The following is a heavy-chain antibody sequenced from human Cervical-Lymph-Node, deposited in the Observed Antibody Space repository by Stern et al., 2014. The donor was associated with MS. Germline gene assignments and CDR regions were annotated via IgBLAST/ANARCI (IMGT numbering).Heavy chain of an antibody. V-gene: IGHV2-70*01. Sequence: ESGPALVKPTQTLTLTCTFSGFSLSTTGMCLSWIRQPPGKALEWHALLDWDGDNYYSTALKTRLTISKDTSKNQVVLTMTNMAPLDTATYFCVRAREGYYFDYWGQGIPVTVSS. CDR3: VRAREGYYFDY. J-gene: IGHJ4*02. CDR2: LDWDGDN. CDR1: GFSLSTTGMC. D-gene: IGHD2-21*01.